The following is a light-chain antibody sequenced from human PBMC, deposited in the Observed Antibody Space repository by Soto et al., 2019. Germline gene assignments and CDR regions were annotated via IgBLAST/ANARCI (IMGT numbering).Light chain of an antibody. CDR1: SSDIGGHNY. Sequence: QSVLTQPASVSGSPGQSITISCTGTSSDIGGHNYVSWYQHHPGKAPKLIIYEVSDRPSGISARFSASTSGNTASLTISGGQAEDEADYYCSSYTSSSTWVLGGGTKLTVL. J-gene: IGLJ3*02. CDR3: SSYTSSSTWV. V-gene: IGLV2-14*01. CDR2: EVS.